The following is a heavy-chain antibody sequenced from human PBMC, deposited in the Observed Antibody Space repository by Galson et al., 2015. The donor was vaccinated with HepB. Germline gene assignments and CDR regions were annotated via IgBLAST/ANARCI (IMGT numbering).Heavy chain of an antibody. V-gene: IGHV3-73*01. D-gene: IGHD2-2*01. CDR3: TSRYCSSTSCYVQYYYYMDV. CDR1: SGSA. CDR2: IRSKANSYAT. Sequence: SGSAMHWVRQASGKGLEWVGRIRSKANSYATAYAASVKGRFTISRDDSKNTAYLQMNSLKTEDTAVYYCTSRYCSSTSCYVQYYYYMDVWGKGTTVTVSS. J-gene: IGHJ6*03.